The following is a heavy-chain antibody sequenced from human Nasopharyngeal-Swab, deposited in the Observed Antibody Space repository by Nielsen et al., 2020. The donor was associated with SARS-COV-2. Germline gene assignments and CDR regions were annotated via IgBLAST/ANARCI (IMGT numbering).Heavy chain of an antibody. Sequence: GESLKISCAASGFTFSSYGMHWVRQAPGKGLEWVAVISYGGSNKYYADSVKGRFTISRDNSKNTLYLQMNSLRAEDTAVYYCARELRRLRNWFDPWGQGTLVTVSS. V-gene: IGHV3-30*03. J-gene: IGHJ5*02. D-gene: IGHD1-7*01. CDR2: ISYGGSNK. CDR3: ARELRRLRNWFDP. CDR1: GFTFSSYG.